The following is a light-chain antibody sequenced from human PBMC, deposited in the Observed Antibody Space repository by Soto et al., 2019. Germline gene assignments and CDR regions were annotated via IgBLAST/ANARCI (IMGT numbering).Light chain of an antibody. Sequence: AIRMTQSPSSFSASTGDRVTITCRASQGISSYIAWYQQKPGIAPKLLIYAASTLQSGVPSRFSGSGSGTDFTLTISCLQSEDFATYYCQQYYSYPYTFGQGTKLEIK. J-gene: IGKJ2*01. CDR1: QGISSY. V-gene: IGKV1-8*01. CDR3: QQYYSYPYT. CDR2: AAS.